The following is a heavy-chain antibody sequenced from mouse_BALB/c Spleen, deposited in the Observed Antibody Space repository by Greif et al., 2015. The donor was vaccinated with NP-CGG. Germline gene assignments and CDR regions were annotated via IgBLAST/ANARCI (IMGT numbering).Heavy chain of an antibody. CDR2: ISSGSSTI. Sequence: EVNVVESGGGLVQPGGSRKLSCAASGFTFSSFGMHWVRQAPEKGLEWVAYISSGSSTIYYADTVKGRFTISRDNPKNTLFLQMTSLRSEDTAMYYCARDWEGGYFDYWGQGTTLTVSS. CDR3: ARDWEGGYFDY. J-gene: IGHJ2*01. V-gene: IGHV5-17*02. CDR1: GFTFSSFG. D-gene: IGHD4-1*01.